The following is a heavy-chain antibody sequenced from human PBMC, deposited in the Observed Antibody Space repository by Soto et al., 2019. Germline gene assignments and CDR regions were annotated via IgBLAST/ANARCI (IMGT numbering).Heavy chain of an antibody. CDR1: GFTFSSYG. CDR2: ISYDGSNK. D-gene: IGHD2-2*01. CDR3: AKDGRRDIVVVPAAVFDY. J-gene: IGHJ4*02. V-gene: IGHV3-30*18. Sequence: SLRLSCAASGFTFSSYGMHWVRQAPGKGLEWVAVISYDGSNKYYADSVKARYTISRNNSKNTLYLQMNSLRAEDTAVYYCAKDGRRDIVVVPAAVFDYWGQGTLVTVSS.